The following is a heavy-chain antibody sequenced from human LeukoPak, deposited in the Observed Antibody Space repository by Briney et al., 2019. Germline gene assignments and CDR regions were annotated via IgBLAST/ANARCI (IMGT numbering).Heavy chain of an antibody. CDR3: AIVHGTSYN. CDR2: ISGSGVST. Sequence: GGSLRLSCAASGFTFSNCAMSWVRQAPRKGLEWVSSISGSGVSTYYADSVKGRFTISRDNSKNTLYLQMNSLRAEDTAVYYCAIVHGTSYNWGQGTLVTVSS. V-gene: IGHV3-23*01. D-gene: IGHD4/OR15-4a*01. CDR1: GFTFSNCA. J-gene: IGHJ4*02.